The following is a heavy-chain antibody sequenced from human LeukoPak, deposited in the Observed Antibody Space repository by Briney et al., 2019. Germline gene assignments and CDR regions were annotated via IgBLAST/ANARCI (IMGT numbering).Heavy chain of an antibody. D-gene: IGHD3-22*01. CDR1: GFTFSSYA. V-gene: IGHV3-23*01. CDR2: ISGTGGST. J-gene: IGHJ4*02. CDR3: AKDLTYYYDSSGYPDY. Sequence: GGSLRLSCAASGFTFSSYAMTWVRQAPGKGLEWVSGISGTGGSTYYADSVKGRFTISRDNSKNTLYLQMNSLRAEDTAVYYCAKDLTYYYDSSGYPDYWGLGTLVTVSS.